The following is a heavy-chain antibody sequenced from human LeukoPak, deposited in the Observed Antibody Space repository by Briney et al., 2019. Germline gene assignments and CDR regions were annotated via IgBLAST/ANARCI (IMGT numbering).Heavy chain of an antibody. J-gene: IGHJ4*02. D-gene: IGHD4-17*01. V-gene: IGHV4-38-2*02. CDR1: GYSISSGYY. CDR3: ARETTAHGYFDY. Sequence: SETLSLTCTVSGYSISSGYYWGWIRQPPEKGLEWIGSIYHSGSTYYNPSLKSRVTISVDTSKNQFSLKLTSVTATDTAVYYCARETTAHGYFDYWGQGTLITVSS. CDR2: IYHSGST.